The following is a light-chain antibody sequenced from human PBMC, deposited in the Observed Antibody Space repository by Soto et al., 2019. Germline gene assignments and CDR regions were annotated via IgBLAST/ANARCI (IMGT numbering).Light chain of an antibody. V-gene: IGKV3-20*01. Sequence: ELVLTQSPGTLSLFPGAGGTLSCRASQSVSDNYLTWYQQKPGQAPRRPIYAASTWATGIPERLSASGSGTDFTLTISRLEPEGCALYYRQRYGGPYTFGQGTKVDSK. CDR1: QSVSDNY. J-gene: IGKJ2*01. CDR2: AAS. CDR3: QRYGGPYT.